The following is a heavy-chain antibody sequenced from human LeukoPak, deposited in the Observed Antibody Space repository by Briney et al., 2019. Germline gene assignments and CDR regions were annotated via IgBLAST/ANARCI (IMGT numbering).Heavy chain of an antibody. J-gene: IGHJ6*02. V-gene: IGHV4-39*01. D-gene: IGHD2-15*01. CDR2: IYDSGST. CDR1: GGSIRSSYYY. Sequence: SETLSLTCTVSGGSIRSSYYYWGWIRQPPGKGLEWIGSIYDSGSTYYNPSLKSRVTISVDTSKNQFSLKLNSVTAADTAVYYCARGGYCSGGSCYSTYGMDVWGQGTTVTVSS. CDR3: ARGGYCSGGSCYSTYGMDV.